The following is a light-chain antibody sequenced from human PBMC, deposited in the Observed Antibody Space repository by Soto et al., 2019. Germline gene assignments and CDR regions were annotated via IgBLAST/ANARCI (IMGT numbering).Light chain of an antibody. CDR2: KVS. J-gene: IGKJ1*01. CDR1: HSLVYSDGISY. CDR3: MEGTHWPPWT. Sequence: DVVMTQSPLSLSVTLGQPASISCRSSHSLVYSDGISYLNWFQQRPGQSPRRLIYKVSNRDSGVPDRFSDSGSGTDFTLKISRVEADDVGIYYCMEGTHWPPWTFGQGTKVEIK. V-gene: IGKV2-30*01.